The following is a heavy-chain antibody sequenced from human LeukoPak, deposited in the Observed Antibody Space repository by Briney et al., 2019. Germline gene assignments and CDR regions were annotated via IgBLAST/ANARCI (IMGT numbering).Heavy chain of an antibody. CDR3: ASHGGRDYCDSSGYLRGAFDI. CDR1: GYSFSSGYY. Sequence: SETLSLTCTVSGYSFSSGYYWGWIRQPPGKGLEWIGNIYHSGSTYYNPSLESRVTISVDTSKNQFSLKLSSVTATDTAVYYCASHGGRDYCDSSGYLRGAFDIWGQGTMVTVSS. J-gene: IGHJ3*02. D-gene: IGHD3-22*01. V-gene: IGHV4-38-2*02. CDR2: IYHSGST.